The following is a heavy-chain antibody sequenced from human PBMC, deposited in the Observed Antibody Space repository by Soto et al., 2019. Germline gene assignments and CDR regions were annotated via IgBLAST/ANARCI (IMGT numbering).Heavy chain of an antibody. J-gene: IGHJ4*02. CDR3: AKANLNNSGYSYGTYYFDH. V-gene: IGHV4-38-2*01. Sequence: LSLTCAVSGHSISSGFYWGWIRQSPGKGLEWIGTIYHSGTTYYNPSLKSRVTISADMSENHLSLKLTSVTAADTAVYYCAKANLNNSGYSYGTYYFDHWGQGTMVTVSS. D-gene: IGHD3-22*01. CDR1: GHSISSGFY. CDR2: IYHSGTT.